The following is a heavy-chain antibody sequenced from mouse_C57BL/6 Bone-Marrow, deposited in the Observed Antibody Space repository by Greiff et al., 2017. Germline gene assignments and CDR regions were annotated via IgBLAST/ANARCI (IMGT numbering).Heavy chain of an antibody. D-gene: IGHD1-1*01. Sequence: QVQLKQSGPELVKPGASVKISCKASGYAFSSSWMNWVKQRPGKGLEWIGRIYPGDGDTNYNGKFKGKATLTADKSSSTAYMQLSSLTSEDSAVYFCARSRYLGAMDYWGQGTSVTVSS. J-gene: IGHJ4*01. V-gene: IGHV1-82*01. CDR1: GYAFSSSW. CDR2: IYPGDGDT. CDR3: ARSRYLGAMDY.